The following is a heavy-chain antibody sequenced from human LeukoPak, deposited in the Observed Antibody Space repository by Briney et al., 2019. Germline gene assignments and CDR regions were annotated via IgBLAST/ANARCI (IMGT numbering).Heavy chain of an antibody. D-gene: IGHD3-9*01. J-gene: IGHJ4*02. CDR3: ARGSTYYDILTGYYLGY. CDR1: GFTFSSYA. Sequence: PGGSLRLSCAASGFTFSSYAMSWVRQAPGKGLEWVANIKQDGSEKYYVDSVKGRFTISRDNAKNSLYLQMNSLRAEDTAVYYCARGSTYYDILTGYYLGYWGQGTLVTVSS. CDR2: IKQDGSEK. V-gene: IGHV3-7*01.